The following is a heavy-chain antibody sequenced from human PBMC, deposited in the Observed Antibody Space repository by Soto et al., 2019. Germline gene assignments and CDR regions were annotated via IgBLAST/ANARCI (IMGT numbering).Heavy chain of an antibody. Sequence: TLSLTCAVAGGYIIGSYYSWSWIREPRGKGLEWIGFIYDSRSTYYNSSLKSRVTISVDRSKNHFFLHLTSVTAADTAVYSCATYRKFFQIWGQGTKVTVSS. CDR2: IYDSRST. V-gene: IGHV4-30-2*01. J-gene: IGHJ3*02. CDR3: ATYRKFFQI. CDR1: GGYIIGSYYS.